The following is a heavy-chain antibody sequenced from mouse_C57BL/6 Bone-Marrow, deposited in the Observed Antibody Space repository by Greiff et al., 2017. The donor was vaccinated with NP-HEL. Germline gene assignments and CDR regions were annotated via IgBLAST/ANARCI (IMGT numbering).Heavy chain of an antibody. Sequence: EVKLQESGGGLVKPGGSLKLSCAASGFTFSSYAMSWVRQTPEKRLEWVATISDGGSYTYYPDNVKGRFTISRDNAKNNLYLQMSHLKSEDTAMYYCARAFPFDYWGQGTTLTVSS. CDR3: ARAFPFDY. J-gene: IGHJ2*01. CDR1: GFTFSSYA. CDR2: ISDGGSYT. V-gene: IGHV5-4*03.